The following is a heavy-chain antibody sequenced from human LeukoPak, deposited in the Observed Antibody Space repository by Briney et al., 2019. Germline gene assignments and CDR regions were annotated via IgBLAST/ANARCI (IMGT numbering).Heavy chain of an antibody. CDR2: INTHTGNP. CDR1: GYTFTSYA. CDR3: AIFPLGYCSDGSCYKNWVDP. J-gene: IGHJ5*02. V-gene: IGHV7-4-1*02. D-gene: IGHD2-15*01. Sequence: ASVKVSCKASGYTFTSYAMNWVRQAPGQGLEWMGWINTHTGNPTYAQGFTGRFVFSLDTSASTAYLQISSLKAEDTAVYYCAIFPLGYCSDGSCYKNWVDPWGQGTLVTVSS.